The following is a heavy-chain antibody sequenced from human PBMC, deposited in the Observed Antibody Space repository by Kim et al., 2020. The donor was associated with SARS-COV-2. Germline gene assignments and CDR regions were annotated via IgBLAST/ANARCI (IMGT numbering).Heavy chain of an antibody. CDR2: INYSGST. V-gene: IGHV4-39*01. CDR3: AGLQLRRIPIFGVVEKGNGFDP. Sequence: SETLSLTCTVSGGSISSSSYYWGWIRQPPGKGLEWIGSINYSGSTYYNPTLKSRVTISVDTSKNQFSLRLSSVTAADTAVYYCAGLQLRRIPIFGVVEKGNGFDPWGQGTLVTVSS. J-gene: IGHJ5*01. D-gene: IGHD3-3*01. CDR1: GGSISSSSYY.